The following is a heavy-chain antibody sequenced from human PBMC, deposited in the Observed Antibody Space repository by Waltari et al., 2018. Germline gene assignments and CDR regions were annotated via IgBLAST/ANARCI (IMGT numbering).Heavy chain of an antibody. Sequence: QVKLVQSGAEVKKTGSSVKVSCKASGGTFSSYAISWVRQAPGQGLEWMGGIIPILGIANYAQKFQGRVTITADESTSTAYMELSSLRSEDTAVYYCARAFWLAAAGNMDYFDYWGQGTLVTVSS. CDR2: IIPILGIA. V-gene: IGHV1-69*04. J-gene: IGHJ4*02. CDR3: ARAFWLAAAGNMDYFDY. CDR1: GGTFSSYA. D-gene: IGHD6-13*01.